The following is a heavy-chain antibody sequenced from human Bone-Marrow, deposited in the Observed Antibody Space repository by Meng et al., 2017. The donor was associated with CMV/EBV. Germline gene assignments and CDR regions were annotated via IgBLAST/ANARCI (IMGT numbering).Heavy chain of an antibody. D-gene: IGHD2-2*01. V-gene: IGHV4-34*01. Sequence: SETLSLTCAVYNGSFSNYYWSWIRQPPGQGLEWIGEIHHSGSANYNPSLKSRVTMSVDTSKNQFSLKLSSVTAADTAVYYCARVPRKDIVVFTDKGGFDYWGQGTLVTVSS. J-gene: IGHJ4*02. CDR2: IHHSGSA. CDR1: NGSFSNYY. CDR3: ARVPRKDIVVFTDKGGFDY.